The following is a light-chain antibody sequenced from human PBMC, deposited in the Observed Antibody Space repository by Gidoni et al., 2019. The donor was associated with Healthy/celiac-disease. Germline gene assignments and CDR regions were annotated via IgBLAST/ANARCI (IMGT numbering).Light chain of an antibody. CDR1: QSVSSN. CDR3: QQYNNWPFIT. V-gene: IGKV3-15*01. CDR2: GAS. Sequence: EIVMTQSPATLSVSPGERATLSCRASQSVSSNLAWYQQKPGQAPRLLIYGASTRATGIPARFGGSGSGTEFTLTISSLQSEDFAVYYCQQYNNWPFITFGQGTRLEIK. J-gene: IGKJ5*01.